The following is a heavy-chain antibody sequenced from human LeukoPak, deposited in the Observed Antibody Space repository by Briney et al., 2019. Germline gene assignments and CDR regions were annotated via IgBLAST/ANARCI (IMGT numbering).Heavy chain of an antibody. Sequence: PSETLSLTCAVYGGSFRDYYWTCIPHPPGKGLEWIGEIYHSGSTNYNPSLTSRVPISVDTSKTQFSLKLSSVTAVDTAVYYCARGVPLGGYSVQQLVWGSYYYMDVWGSGTTVTVSS. CDR1: GGSFRDYY. CDR3: ARGVPLGGYSVQQLVWGSYYYMDV. D-gene: IGHD3-16*01. V-gene: IGHV4-34*01. J-gene: IGHJ6*03. CDR2: IYHSGST.